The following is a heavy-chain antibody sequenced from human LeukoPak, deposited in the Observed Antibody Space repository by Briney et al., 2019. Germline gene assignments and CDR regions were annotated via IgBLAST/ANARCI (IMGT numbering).Heavy chain of an antibody. Sequence: GGSLRLSCTASGFTFGDYAMSWFRQAPGKGLEWVSAISGSGGSTYYADSVKGRFTISRDNSKNTLYLQMNSLRAEDTAVYYCAKALIVPAASWFDPWGQGTLVTVSS. CDR1: GFTFGDYA. V-gene: IGHV3-23*01. D-gene: IGHD2-2*01. CDR3: AKALIVPAASWFDP. CDR2: ISGSGGST. J-gene: IGHJ5*02.